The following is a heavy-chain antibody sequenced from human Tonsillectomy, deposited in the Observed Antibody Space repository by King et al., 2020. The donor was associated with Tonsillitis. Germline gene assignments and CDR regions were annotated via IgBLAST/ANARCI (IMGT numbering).Heavy chain of an antibody. CDR3: ARGGVWFGELVS. V-gene: IGHV4-30-4*01. CDR1: GGSISSGDYY. Sequence: VQLQESGPGLVKPSQTLSLTCTVSGGSISSGDYYWSWIRQPPGKGLEWIGDIYYSGSTYYNPSLKSRVTISVDTSKNQFSLKLSSVTAADTAVYYCARGGVWFGELVSWGQGTLVTVSS. D-gene: IGHD3-10*01. J-gene: IGHJ5*02. CDR2: IYYSGST.